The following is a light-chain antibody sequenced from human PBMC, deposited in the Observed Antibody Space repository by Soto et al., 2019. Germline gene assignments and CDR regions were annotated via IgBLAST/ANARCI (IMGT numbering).Light chain of an antibody. CDR2: AAF. CDR3: QQLNSYLALT. J-gene: IGKJ4*01. V-gene: IGKV1-9*01. CDR1: QDIGSY. Sequence: DIQLTQSPSFLSASVGDRVTITCRASQDIGSYLAWYQQKPGKAPNLLIYAAFILQSGDQSRFSGSGAGTEFTLTISSLQPEDFATYYCQQLNSYLALTFGGGTKVEIK.